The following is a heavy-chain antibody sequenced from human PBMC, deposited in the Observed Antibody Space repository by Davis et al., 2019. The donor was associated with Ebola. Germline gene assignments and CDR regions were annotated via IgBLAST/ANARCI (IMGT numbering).Heavy chain of an antibody. J-gene: IGHJ4*02. CDR1: GGSISSYY. CDR2: INHSGST. V-gene: IGHV4-34*01. Sequence: SETLSLTCTVSGGSISSYYWSWIRQPPGKGLEWIGEINHSGSTNYNPSLKSRVTISVDTSKNQFSLKLSSVTAADTAVYYCASGTRGHYYDSSGYPLTTFDYWGQGTLVTVSS. D-gene: IGHD3-22*01. CDR3: ASGTRGHYYDSSGYPLTTFDY.